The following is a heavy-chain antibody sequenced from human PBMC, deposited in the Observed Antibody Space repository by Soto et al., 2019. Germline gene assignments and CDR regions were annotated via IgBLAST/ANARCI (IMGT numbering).Heavy chain of an antibody. CDR3: ARDLGRDGIDV. D-gene: IGHD2-15*01. Sequence: KASETLSLTCSVSGGSIMSYYWTWIRQAAGKGQEWIGRIYTTGSTNYNPSLKGRVTMSVDTSKNQCSLRLSSVTAADTAVYYCARDLGRDGIDVRGQGTTVTVSS. J-gene: IGHJ6*02. CDR2: IYTTGST. V-gene: IGHV4-4*07. CDR1: GGSIMSYY.